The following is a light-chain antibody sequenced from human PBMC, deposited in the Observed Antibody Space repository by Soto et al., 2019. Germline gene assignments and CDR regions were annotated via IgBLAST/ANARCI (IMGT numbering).Light chain of an antibody. CDR3: RSYRSSSTLV. Sequence: QSALTQPASVSGSPGQSITISCTGTSSDVGADNYVSWYQQHPGKAPKLMIYDVSNRPSGVSNSFSGSKSDHTASLTISGLQADDEADYYCRSYRSSSTLVFGGGTKLTVI. CDR1: SSDVGADNY. CDR2: DVS. J-gene: IGLJ2*01. V-gene: IGLV2-14*03.